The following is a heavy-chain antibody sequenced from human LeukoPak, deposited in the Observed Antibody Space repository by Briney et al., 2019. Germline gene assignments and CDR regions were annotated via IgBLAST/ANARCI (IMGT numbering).Heavy chain of an antibody. CDR1: GYSFISYG. CDR2: ISAYNGNT. D-gene: IGHD1-26*01. Sequence: GASVKVSCKASGYSFISYGISWVRQAPGQGLEWMGWISAYNGNTNYAQKLQGRVTMTTDTSTRTAYMELRSLRSDDTAVYYCARGFAELGADAVWFDPWGQGTLVTVSS. J-gene: IGHJ5*02. V-gene: IGHV1-18*01. CDR3: ARGFAELGADAVWFDP.